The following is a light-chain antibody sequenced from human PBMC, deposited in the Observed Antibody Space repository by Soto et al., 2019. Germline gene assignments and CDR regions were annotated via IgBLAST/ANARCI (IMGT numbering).Light chain of an antibody. Sequence: DIQMTQSPSTLSASVGDRVTITCRASQSISSWLAWYQQKPGKAPKLLIYKASSLESGVPSRFSGSGSGTEFTLTISSLQPDDFATYYCQQYNSYWTFGHGTKVDI. CDR1: QSISSW. J-gene: IGKJ1*01. CDR2: KAS. CDR3: QQYNSYWT. V-gene: IGKV1-5*03.